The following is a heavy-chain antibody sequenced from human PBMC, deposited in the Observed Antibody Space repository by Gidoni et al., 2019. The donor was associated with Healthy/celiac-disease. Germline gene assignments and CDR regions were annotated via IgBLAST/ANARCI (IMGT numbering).Heavy chain of an antibody. Sequence: QMQLVQSGPEVKKPGTSVKVSCKASGFTFTSSSLQWVRQARGPRLEWIGWIVVGSGNTNYAQKVQERVTITRDMSTSTAYMELSSLRSEDTAVYYCAAALNYDFWSGYWSPFDPWGQGTLVTVSS. D-gene: IGHD3-3*01. V-gene: IGHV1-58*01. J-gene: IGHJ5*02. CDR3: AAALNYDFWSGYWSPFDP. CDR2: IVVGSGNT. CDR1: GFTFTSSS.